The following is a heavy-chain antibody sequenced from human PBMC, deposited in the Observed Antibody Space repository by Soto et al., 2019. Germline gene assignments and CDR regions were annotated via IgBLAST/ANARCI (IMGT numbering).Heavy chain of an antibody. CDR1: GFTFSDYY. V-gene: IGHV3-11*01. J-gene: IGHJ3*02. D-gene: IGHD3-9*01. CDR3: ARRNDPNYDILTGSRAAFDI. CDR2: ISSGGSLK. Sequence: PGGSLRLSCAASGFTFSDYYMSWIRRAPGKGLEWVSYISSGGSLKYYADSVKGRFTISRDNANNSLYLQMDSLRAEDTAVYYCARRNDPNYDILTGSRAAFDIWGQGTLVTVSS.